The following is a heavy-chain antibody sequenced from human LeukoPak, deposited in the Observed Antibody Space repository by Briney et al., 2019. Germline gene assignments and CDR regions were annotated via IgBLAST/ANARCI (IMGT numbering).Heavy chain of an antibody. Sequence: SDTLSLTCAVSGYSISSSNWWGWIRQPPGKGLEWIGYIYYSGSTYYNPSLKSRATMSVDTSKNQFSLKLSSVTAVDTAVYYCARSAMARGNWFDPWGQGTLVTVSS. CDR2: IYYSGST. J-gene: IGHJ5*02. CDR3: ARSAMARGNWFDP. D-gene: IGHD5-18*01. CDR1: GYSISSSNW. V-gene: IGHV4-28*01.